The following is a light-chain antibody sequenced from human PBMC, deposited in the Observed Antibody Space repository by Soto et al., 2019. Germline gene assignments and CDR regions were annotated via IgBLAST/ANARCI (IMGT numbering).Light chain of an antibody. CDR1: QSVNSN. Sequence: EIMMTQSPVTLSVSPGERATLSCRASQSVNSNLAWYQQKPGQAPRLLIYGASTRATGIPASFIGNGSGTEFTLTASSLQPEDFAVYYCQQYNNWPFTLGPGTKVDI. V-gene: IGKV3-15*01. CDR3: QQYNNWPFT. J-gene: IGKJ3*01. CDR2: GAS.